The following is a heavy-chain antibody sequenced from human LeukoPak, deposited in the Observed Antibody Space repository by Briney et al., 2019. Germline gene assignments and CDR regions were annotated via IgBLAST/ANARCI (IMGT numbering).Heavy chain of an antibody. D-gene: IGHD3-9*01. CDR1: GGSFSGYY. CDR2: IYYSGST. J-gene: IGHJ4*02. V-gene: IGHV4-59*12. Sequence: SETLSLTCAVYGGSFSGYYWSWIRQPPGKGLEWIGYIYYSGSTNYNPSLKSRVTISVDTSKNQFSLKLSSVTAADTAVYYCARLPPRYFDWFPFDYWGQGTLVTVSS. CDR3: ARLPPRYFDWFPFDY.